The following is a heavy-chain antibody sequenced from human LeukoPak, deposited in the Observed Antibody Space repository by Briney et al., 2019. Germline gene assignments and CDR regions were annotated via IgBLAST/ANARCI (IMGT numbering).Heavy chain of an antibody. V-gene: IGHV3-48*01. CDR3: ARDFRGLSWYFDY. CDR1: GFTFSSYN. CDR2: ISSSSSTI. J-gene: IGHJ4*02. Sequence: GGSLRLSCAASGFTFSSYNMNWARQAPGKGLEWVSYISSSSSTIYYADSVKGRFTISRDNAKNSLYLQMNSLGAEDTAVYYCARDFRGLSWYFDYWGQGTLVTVSS. D-gene: IGHD3-10*01.